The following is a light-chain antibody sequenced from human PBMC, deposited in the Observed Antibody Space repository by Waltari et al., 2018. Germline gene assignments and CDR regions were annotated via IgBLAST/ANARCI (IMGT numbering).Light chain of an antibody. CDR1: QSLSSW. CDR2: KAS. V-gene: IGKV1-5*03. CDR3: QQYNSYPLT. Sequence: DIQMTQSPSTLSASVGDRVTITCRASQSLSSWLAWYQQKPGKAPKLLIYKASSLESEVPSRFSGSGSGTEFTLTISSLQPDDFATYYCQQYNSYPLTFGGGTKVEIK. J-gene: IGKJ4*01.